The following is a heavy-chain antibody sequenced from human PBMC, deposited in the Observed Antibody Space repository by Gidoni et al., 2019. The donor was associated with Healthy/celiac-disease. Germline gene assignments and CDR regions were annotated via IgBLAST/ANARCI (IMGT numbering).Heavy chain of an antibody. CDR3: AGGGNSYYYYYMDV. Sequence: EVQLVESGGGLVQPGGSLRLSCAASGFTFSSYSMDWVRQAPGKGLEWGSYISSSSSTIYYADSVKGRFTISRDNAKNSLYLQMNSLRDEDTAVYYCAGGGNSYYYYYMDVWGKGTTVTVSS. V-gene: IGHV3-48*02. D-gene: IGHD2-21*02. CDR1: GFTFSSYS. CDR2: ISSSSSTI. J-gene: IGHJ6*03.